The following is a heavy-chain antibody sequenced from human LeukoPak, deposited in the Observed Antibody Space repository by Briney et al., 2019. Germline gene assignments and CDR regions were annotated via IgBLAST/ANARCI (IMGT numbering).Heavy chain of an antibody. CDR3: ARVAAAGPFDY. V-gene: IGHV3-66*01. CDR2: IYSGGST. Sequence: GESLRLPCAASGFTVSSNYMIWVRQAPGKGLEWVSVIYSGGSTYYADSVKGRFTISRDNSKNTLYLQMNSLRADDTAVYYCARVAAAGPFDYWGQGTLVTASS. CDR1: GFTVSSNY. J-gene: IGHJ4*02. D-gene: IGHD6-13*01.